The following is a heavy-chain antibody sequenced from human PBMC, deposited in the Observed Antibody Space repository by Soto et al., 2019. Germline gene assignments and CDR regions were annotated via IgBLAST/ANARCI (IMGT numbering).Heavy chain of an antibody. J-gene: IGHJ3*02. V-gene: IGHV1-69*06. Sequence: ASVKVSCKASGGTFSSYAISWVRQAPGQGLEWMGGIIPIFGTANYAQKFQGRVTITADKSTSTAYMELTSLRSKDTAVYYCARGRITMIVVVMASAFDIWGQGAMVTVSS. CDR1: GGTFSSYA. CDR3: ARGRITMIVVVMASAFDI. D-gene: IGHD3-22*01. CDR2: IIPIFGTA.